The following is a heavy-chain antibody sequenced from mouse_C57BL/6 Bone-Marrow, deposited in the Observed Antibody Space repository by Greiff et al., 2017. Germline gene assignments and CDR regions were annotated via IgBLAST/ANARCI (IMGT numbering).Heavy chain of an antibody. V-gene: IGHV1-18*01. CDR2: INPNNGGT. D-gene: IGHD5-1-1*01. CDR3: AIPNRYFDV. CDR1: GYTFTDYN. J-gene: IGHJ1*03. Sequence: AQLKQSGPELVKPGASVKIPCKASGYTFTDYNMDWVKQSHGKSLEWIGDINPNNGGTIYNQKFKGKATLTVDKSSSTAYMELRSLTSEDTAVYYCAIPNRYFDVWGTGTTVTVSS.